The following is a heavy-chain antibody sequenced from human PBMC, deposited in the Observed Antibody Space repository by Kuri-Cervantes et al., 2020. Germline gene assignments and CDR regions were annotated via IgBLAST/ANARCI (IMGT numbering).Heavy chain of an antibody. V-gene: IGHV3-23*01. CDR3: AKGPGGSSSGWYVGID. D-gene: IGHD6-19*01. Sequence: GESLKSSCPASGFTFSSYAMSWVRQAPGKGLEWVSAISGSGGSTYYADSVKGRFTISRDNSKNTLYLQMNSLRAEDTAVYYCAKGPGGSSSGWYVGIDWGQGTLVTVSS. CDR1: GFTFSSYA. J-gene: IGHJ4*02. CDR2: ISGSGGST.